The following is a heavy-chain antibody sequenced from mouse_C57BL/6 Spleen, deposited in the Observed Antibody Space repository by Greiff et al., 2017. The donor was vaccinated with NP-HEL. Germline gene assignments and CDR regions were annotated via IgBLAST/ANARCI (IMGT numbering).Heavy chain of an antibody. D-gene: IGHD2-2*01. CDR1: GYTFTSYW. J-gene: IGHJ2*01. CDR2: IDPSDSYT. V-gene: IGHV1-59*01. CDR3: ARRYGYVNFDY. Sequence: QVQLQQPGAELVRPGTSVKLSCKASGYTFTSYWMHWVKQRPGQGLEWIGVIDPSDSYTNYNQKFKGKATLTVDTSSSTAYMQLSSLTSEDSAVYYCARRYGYVNFDYWGQGTTLTVSS.